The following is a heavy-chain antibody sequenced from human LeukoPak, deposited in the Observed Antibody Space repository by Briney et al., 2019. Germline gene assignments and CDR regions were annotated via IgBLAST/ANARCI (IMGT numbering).Heavy chain of an antibody. Sequence: SETLSLTCTVSGGSISSYYWSWIRQPPGKGLEWIGYIYSSGSTNYNPSLKSRVTISVDTSKEQFSLKLSSVTAADTALYYCARTYSTSSNFDYWGQGTLVTISS. CDR2: IYSSGST. CDR3: ARTYSTSSNFDY. J-gene: IGHJ4*02. V-gene: IGHV4-4*09. D-gene: IGHD2-2*01. CDR1: GGSISSYY.